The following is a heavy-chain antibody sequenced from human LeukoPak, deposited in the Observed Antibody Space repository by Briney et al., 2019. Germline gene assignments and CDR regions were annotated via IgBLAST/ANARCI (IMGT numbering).Heavy chain of an antibody. CDR3: ARAYYDFWSGPMYGWFDP. Sequence: ASVKVSCKASGYTFTSYYMHWVRQAPGQGLEWMGWINPNSGGTNYAQKFQGRVTMTRDTSISTAYMELSRLRSDDTAVYYCARAYYDFWSGPMYGWFDPWGQGTLVTVSS. CDR1: GYTFTSYY. CDR2: INPNSGGT. V-gene: IGHV1-2*02. J-gene: IGHJ5*02. D-gene: IGHD3-3*01.